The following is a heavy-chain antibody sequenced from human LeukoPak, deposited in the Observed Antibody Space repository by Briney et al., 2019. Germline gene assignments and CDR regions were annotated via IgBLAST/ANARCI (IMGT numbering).Heavy chain of an antibody. CDR2: INPNSGGT. D-gene: IGHD3-10*01. CDR3: ARVLLWFGELGPYVFDY. V-gene: IGHV1-2*02. J-gene: IGHJ4*02. Sequence: GASVKVSCKASGYTFTSYGISWVRQAPGQGLEWMGWINPNSGGTNYAQKFQGRVTMTRDTSISTAYMELSRLRSDDTAVYYCARVLLWFGELGPYVFDYWGQGTLVTVSS. CDR1: GYTFTSYG.